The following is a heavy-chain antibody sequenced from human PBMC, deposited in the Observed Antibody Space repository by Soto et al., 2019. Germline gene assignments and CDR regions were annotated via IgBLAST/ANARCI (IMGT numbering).Heavy chain of an antibody. CDR3: ARDGSEYYDFWSGYHYFDY. CDR2: ISSSSSTI. D-gene: IGHD3-3*01. V-gene: IGHV3-48*02. CDR1: GFTFSDYD. J-gene: IGHJ4*02. Sequence: GGSLELSCAASGFTFSDYDMSWVRQTPGKGLEWVSYISSSSSTIYYADSVKGRFTISRDNAKNSLYLQMNSLRDEDTAVYYCARDGSEYYDFWSGYHYFDYWGQGTLVTVSS.